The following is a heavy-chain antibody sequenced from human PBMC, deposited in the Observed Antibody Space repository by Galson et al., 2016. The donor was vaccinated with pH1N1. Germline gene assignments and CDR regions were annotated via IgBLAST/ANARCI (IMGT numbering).Heavy chain of an antibody. Sequence: SVKVSCKASGGTFSTYVISWVRQAPGQGLEWMGGIIPIFGTEKYAQKFKGRVTITADASTSTAYMELSSLRSEAMAVYYCASPSPFYGSIGYYLHVRDWGQGTLVTVSS. D-gene: IGHD3-22*01. J-gene: IGHJ4*02. CDR3: ASPSPFYGSIGYYLHVRD. V-gene: IGHV1-69*13. CDR2: IIPIFGTE. CDR1: GGTFSTYV.